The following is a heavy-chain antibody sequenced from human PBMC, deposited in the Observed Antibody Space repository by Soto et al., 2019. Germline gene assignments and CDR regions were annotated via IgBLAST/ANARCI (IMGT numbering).Heavy chain of an antibody. CDR1: GGTFRTSA. CDR2: IMPVFPTP. D-gene: IGHD3-3*02. CDR3: ARDKDRQQLGGNYYYIMDV. J-gene: IGHJ6*01. V-gene: IGHV1-69*12. Sequence: QVQLVQSGAEVKKPGSSVKVSCKTSGGTFRTSAISWVRQAPGQGLEWMGGIMPVFPTPDYAQKFQGRVTITADESTGTAYMEPSSLRSEDTAVYYCARDKDRQQLGGNYYYIMDVWGQGTTVTVSS.